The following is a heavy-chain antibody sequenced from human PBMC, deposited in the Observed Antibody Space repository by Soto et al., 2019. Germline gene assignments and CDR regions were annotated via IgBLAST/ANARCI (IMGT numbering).Heavy chain of an antibody. V-gene: IGHV3-23*01. Sequence: EVQVLESGGTLIQPGGSLRLSCAASGFSFSDYAMGWVRQAPGKGLEWVSAISAGGGDTYYADSVKGRFTISRDNSKNTLYLQMNSLRAEDTAVYYCASMEYCSGGSCYSGYWGQGTLVTVSS. D-gene: IGHD2-15*01. CDR2: ISAGGGDT. CDR1: GFSFSDYA. J-gene: IGHJ4*02. CDR3: ASMEYCSGGSCYSGY.